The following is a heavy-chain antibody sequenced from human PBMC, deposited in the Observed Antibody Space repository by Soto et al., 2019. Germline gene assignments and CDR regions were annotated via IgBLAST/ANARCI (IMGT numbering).Heavy chain of an antibody. V-gene: IGHV3-21*01. CDR3: ARGKAGTPTFDP. Sequence: PGGSLRLSCAASGFIFSSYGMHWVRQAPGKGLEWVSSISSSSSYIYYADSVKGRFTISRDNAKNSLYLQMNSLRAEDTAVYYCARGKAGTPTFDPWGQGTLVTVSS. CDR2: ISSSSSYI. CDR1: GFIFSSYG. D-gene: IGHD1-1*01. J-gene: IGHJ5*02.